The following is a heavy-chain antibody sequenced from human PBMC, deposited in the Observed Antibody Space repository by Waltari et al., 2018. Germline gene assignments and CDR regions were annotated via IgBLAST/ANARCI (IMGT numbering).Heavy chain of an antibody. J-gene: IGHJ3*02. CDR1: GFTFSTSG. CDR3: AKRYCSGGSCYSHAFDM. D-gene: IGHD2-15*01. V-gene: IGHV3-30*02. CDR2: IRYDGSNK. Sequence: QVQLVESGGGVVQPGGSLRLSCAASGFTFSTSGMHWVRQAPGKGLEWVAFIRYDGSNKYYADSGKGRFAISRDNSKNTLYLQMNSLRAEDTAVYYCAKRYCSGGSCYSHAFDMWGQGTMVTVSS.